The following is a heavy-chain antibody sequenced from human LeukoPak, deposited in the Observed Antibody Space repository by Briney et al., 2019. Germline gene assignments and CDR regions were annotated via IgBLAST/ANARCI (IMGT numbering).Heavy chain of an antibody. J-gene: IGHJ4*02. CDR1: GASISGGTYY. CDR2: IYYTGST. CDR3: ARRGGSGRAFDY. D-gene: IGHD1-26*01. V-gene: IGHV4-39*01. Sequence: SETLSLTCSVSGASISGGTYYWGWIRQPPGKGVEWIGSIYYTGSTYDNPSLKSRVTISVDTSKNQFSLKLSSVTAADTAVYYCARRGGSGRAFDYWGQGTLVTVSS.